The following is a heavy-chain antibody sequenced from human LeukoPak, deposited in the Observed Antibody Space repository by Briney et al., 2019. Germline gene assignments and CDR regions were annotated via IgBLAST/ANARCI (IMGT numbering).Heavy chain of an antibody. J-gene: IGHJ4*02. V-gene: IGHV3-30*18. D-gene: IGHD3-22*01. Sequence: PGGSLRLSCAASGFTFSSYGMHWVRQAPGKGLEWVAVISYDGSNKYYADSVKGRFTISRDNSKNTLYLQMNSLRAEDTAVYYCAKDRGYYDSSGEIDYWGQGALVTVSS. CDR2: ISYDGSNK. CDR1: GFTFSSYG. CDR3: AKDRGYYDSSGEIDY.